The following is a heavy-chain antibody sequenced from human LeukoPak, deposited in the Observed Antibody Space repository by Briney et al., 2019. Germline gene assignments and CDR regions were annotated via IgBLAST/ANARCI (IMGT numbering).Heavy chain of an antibody. CDR3: ARGRLYYYDSSGYSHDAFDI. V-gene: IGHV4-38-2*02. CDR1: GYSISSGYY. J-gene: IGHJ3*02. CDR2: IYHSGST. Sequence: PSETLSLTCTVSGYSISSGYYWGWIRQPPGNGLEWIGSIYHSGSTYYNPSLKSRVTISVDTSKNQFSLKLSSVTAADTAVYYCARGRLYYYDSSGYSHDAFDIWGQGTMVTVSS. D-gene: IGHD3-22*01.